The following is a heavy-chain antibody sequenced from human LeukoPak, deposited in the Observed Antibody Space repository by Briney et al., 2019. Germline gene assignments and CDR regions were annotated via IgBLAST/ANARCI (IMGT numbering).Heavy chain of an antibody. CDR1: GFTFSNYS. CDR2: ISGDGARS. V-gene: IGHV3-64*02. Sequence: SGGSLRLSCAGSGFTFSNYSFHWIRQAPGKGLQYVSVISGDGARSFYAESVKGRSTISRDISKNTLYLQMNSLRVEDTAVYYCAREDYMDVWGKGTTVIVTS. CDR3: AREDYMDV. J-gene: IGHJ6*03.